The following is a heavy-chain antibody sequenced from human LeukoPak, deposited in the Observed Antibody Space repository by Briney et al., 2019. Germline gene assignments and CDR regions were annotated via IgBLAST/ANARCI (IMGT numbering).Heavy chain of an antibody. Sequence: GGSLRLSCAASGFTSSSYWMSWVRQAPGKGLEWVANIKQDGSEKYYVDSVKGRFTISRDNAKNSLYLQMNSLRAEDTAVYYCARDRADYYGMDVWGQGTTVTVSS. V-gene: IGHV3-7*01. CDR3: ARDRADYYGMDV. CDR2: IKQDGSEK. D-gene: IGHD3-10*01. CDR1: GFTSSSYW. J-gene: IGHJ6*02.